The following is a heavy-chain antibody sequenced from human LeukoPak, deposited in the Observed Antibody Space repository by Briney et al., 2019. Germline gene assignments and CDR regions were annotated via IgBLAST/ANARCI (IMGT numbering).Heavy chain of an antibody. Sequence: PSETLSLTCSVSGGSISSSSFYWGWIRQPPGKGLEWIGSIYYSGSTYSRPSLKSRVTMSVDTSKNQFSLRLSSVTAADTAVYYCARGLRWDLTISGTSTFDYGGQGSLVTVSS. CDR3: ARGLRWDLTISGTSTFDY. CDR2: IYYSGST. V-gene: IGHV4-39*01. CDR1: GGSISSSSFY. D-gene: IGHD1-26*01. J-gene: IGHJ4*02.